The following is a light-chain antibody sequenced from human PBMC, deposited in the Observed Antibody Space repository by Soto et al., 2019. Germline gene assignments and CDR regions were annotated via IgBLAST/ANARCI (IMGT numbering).Light chain of an antibody. Sequence: EIVLTQSPATLSLSPGERATLSCRASQSIRSYLAWYQQKPGQAPRLLIYDASNRATGIPAWFSGSGSGTDFTLSISSLEPEDFAVYYCQQRSDWPLTFGGGSKVEIK. CDR2: DAS. CDR1: QSIRSY. CDR3: QQRSDWPLT. J-gene: IGKJ4*01. V-gene: IGKV3-11*01.